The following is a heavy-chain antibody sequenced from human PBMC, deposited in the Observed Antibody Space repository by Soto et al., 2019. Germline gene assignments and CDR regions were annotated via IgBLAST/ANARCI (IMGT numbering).Heavy chain of an antibody. V-gene: IGHV3-74*01. CDR2: INSDGIIT. D-gene: IGHD4-4*01. Sequence: GGSLRLSCAASGFTLSSYWMHWVRQAPGKGLVWVSRINSDGIITSYADSVKGRFTISRDNAKNTLYLQMNSLRAEDTGVYYCARDETDYSTYYYGMDVWGQGTTVTVSS. CDR1: GFTLSSYW. CDR3: ARDETDYSTYYYGMDV. J-gene: IGHJ6*02.